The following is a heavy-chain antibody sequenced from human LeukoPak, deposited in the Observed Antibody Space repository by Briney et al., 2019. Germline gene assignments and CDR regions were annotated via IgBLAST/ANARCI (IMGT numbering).Heavy chain of an antibody. Sequence: SETLSLTCTVSGGSISSSSYPWGWIRQPPGKGLEWIGNIYHGGTTSYNPSLKSRVTISVDTSKNQFSLKLSSVTAADTAVYYCARRDSLERSFDIWGQGTMVTVSS. J-gene: IGHJ3*02. V-gene: IGHV4-39*01. CDR3: ARRDSLERSFDI. CDR1: GGSISSSSYP. CDR2: IYHGGTT. D-gene: IGHD2-21*02.